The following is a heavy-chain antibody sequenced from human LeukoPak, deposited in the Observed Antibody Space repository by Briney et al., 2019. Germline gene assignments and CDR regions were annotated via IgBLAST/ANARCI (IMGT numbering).Heavy chain of an antibody. CDR1: GGSISSSSYY. CDR3: AILTYYDFWSGQVYYFDY. Sequence: SETLSLTCTVSGGSISSSSYYWGWIRQPPGKGLEWIGSIYYGGSTYYNPSLKSRVTISVDTSKNQFSLKLSSVTAADTAVYYCAILTYYDFWSGQVYYFDYWGQGTLVTVSS. CDR2: IYYGGST. D-gene: IGHD3-3*01. J-gene: IGHJ4*02. V-gene: IGHV4-39*01.